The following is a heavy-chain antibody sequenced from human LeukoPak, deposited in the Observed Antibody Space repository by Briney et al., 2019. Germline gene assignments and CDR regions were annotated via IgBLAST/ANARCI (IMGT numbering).Heavy chain of an antibody. Sequence: GGSLRLSCAASGFTFSSYEMNWVRQAPGKGLEWVSSISSSSSYIYYADSVKGRFTISRDNAKNSLYLQMNSLRAEDTAVYYCAREGLGYIGDYVGYFDYWGQGTLVTVSS. J-gene: IGHJ4*02. D-gene: IGHD4-17*01. CDR3: AREGLGYIGDYVGYFDY. V-gene: IGHV3-21*01. CDR2: ISSSSSYI. CDR1: GFTFSSYE.